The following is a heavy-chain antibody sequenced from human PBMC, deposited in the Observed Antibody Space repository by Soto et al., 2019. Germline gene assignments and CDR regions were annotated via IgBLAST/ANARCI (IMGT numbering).Heavy chain of an antibody. CDR1: GYSFTSYW. CDR3: ARRVISSSPGGLYDLMAV. CDR2: IYPGDSDT. V-gene: IGHV5-51*01. D-gene: IGHD3-16*02. J-gene: IGHJ6*02. Sequence: GESLKISCKGSGYSFTSYWIGWVRQMPGKGLEWMGIIYPGDSDTRYSPSFQGQVTISADKSISTAYLQWSSLKASDTAMYYCARRVISSSPGGLYDLMAVCGQGTTVTGSS.